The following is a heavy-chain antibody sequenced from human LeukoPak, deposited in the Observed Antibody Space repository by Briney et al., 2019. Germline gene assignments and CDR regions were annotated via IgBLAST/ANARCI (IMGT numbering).Heavy chain of an antibody. V-gene: IGHV1-69*13. J-gene: IGHJ6*04. Sequence: SVKVSCKASGGTFSSYAISWVRQAPGQGLEWMGGIIPIFGTANYAQKFQGRVAITADESTSTAYMELSSLRSEDTAVYYCARSETDDYYYYGMDVWGKGTTVTVSS. CDR3: ARSETDDYYYYGMDV. CDR1: GGTFSSYA. CDR2: IIPIFGTA.